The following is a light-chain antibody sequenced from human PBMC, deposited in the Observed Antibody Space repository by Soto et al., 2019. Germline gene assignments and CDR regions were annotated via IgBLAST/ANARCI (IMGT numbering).Light chain of an antibody. Sequence: EIVVTQSPATLSLSPGERATLSCRASRSVSSSLAWYQQKPGQAPRLLISDASNRATGVPARFSGSGSGTEFTLTISSLQSEDFAVYYCQQYGSSTWTFGQGT. CDR1: RSVSSS. CDR2: DAS. J-gene: IGKJ1*01. CDR3: QQYGSSTWT. V-gene: IGKV3-11*01.